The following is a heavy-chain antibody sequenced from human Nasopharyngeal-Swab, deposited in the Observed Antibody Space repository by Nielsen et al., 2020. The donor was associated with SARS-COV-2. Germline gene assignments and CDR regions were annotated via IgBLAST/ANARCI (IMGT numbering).Heavy chain of an antibody. CDR2: IKQDGSEK. V-gene: IGHV3-7*01. Sequence: GESLKISCAASGFTFSTYNMNWVRQAPGKGLEWVANIKQDGSEKYYVDSVKGRFTISRDNAKNSLYLQMNSLRAEDTAVYYCARDGVVIAKGVFVYWGQGTLVTVSS. J-gene: IGHJ4*02. D-gene: IGHD2-21*01. CDR3: ARDGVVIAKGVFVY. CDR1: GFTFSTYN.